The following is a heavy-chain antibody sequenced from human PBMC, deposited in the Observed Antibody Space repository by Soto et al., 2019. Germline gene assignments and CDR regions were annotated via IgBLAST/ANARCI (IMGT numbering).Heavy chain of an antibody. Sequence: EVQLVESGGGLIQPGGSLRLICAASGLSVTANYMTWVRQAPGKGLEWLSIIYRGGGTYYADSLKGRAIISRDGSRNMVFLQMNSLTAEAAGVYYCARRDDSETFDIWGRGTVVNVSS. D-gene: IGHD5-18*01. CDR1: GLSVTANY. J-gene: IGHJ3*02. CDR3: ARRDDSETFDI. V-gene: IGHV3-53*01. CDR2: IYRGGGT.